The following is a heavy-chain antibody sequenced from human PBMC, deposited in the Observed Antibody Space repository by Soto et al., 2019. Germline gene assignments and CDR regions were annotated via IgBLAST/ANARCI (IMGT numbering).Heavy chain of an antibody. Sequence: ASVKVSCKASGYTFTSYDINWVRQATGQGLEWMGWMNPNSGNKGYAQKFQGRVTMTRNTSISTAYMELSSLRSEDTAVYYCARGLGIAAAGYYYYMDVWGKGTTVTVS. CDR2: MNPNSGNK. V-gene: IGHV1-8*01. CDR1: GYTFTSYD. J-gene: IGHJ6*03. CDR3: ARGLGIAAAGYYYYMDV. D-gene: IGHD6-13*01.